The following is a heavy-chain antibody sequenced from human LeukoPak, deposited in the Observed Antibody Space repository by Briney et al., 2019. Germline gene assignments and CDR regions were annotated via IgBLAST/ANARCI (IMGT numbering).Heavy chain of an antibody. D-gene: IGHD3-3*01. Sequence: GGSLRLSCAASGFTFSSYSMNWVRQAPGKGLEWVSSISSSSSYIYYADSVKGRFTISRDNAKNSLYLQMDSLRAEDTAVYYCARDPFPNYDFWSGYWKGYYYYMDVWGKGTTVTVSS. CDR1: GFTFSSYS. CDR3: ARDPFPNYDFWSGYWKGYYYYMDV. J-gene: IGHJ6*03. CDR2: ISSSSSYI. V-gene: IGHV3-21*01.